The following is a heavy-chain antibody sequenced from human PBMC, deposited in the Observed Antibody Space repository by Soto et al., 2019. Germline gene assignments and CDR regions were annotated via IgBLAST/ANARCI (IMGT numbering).Heavy chain of an antibody. CDR1: GFTFSNYA. CDR3: ALLKPLLEWLHDYYYTMDV. D-gene: IGHD3-3*01. V-gene: IGHV3-23*01. CDR2: ISGSGGST. Sequence: PGGSLRLSCAASGFTFSNYAMTWVRQAPGKGLEWVSGISGSGGSTYYADSVKGRFTISRDNSKNTLFLQMNSLRAEDTAVYYCALLKPLLEWLHDYYYTMDVWGQGTTVTVSS. J-gene: IGHJ6*02.